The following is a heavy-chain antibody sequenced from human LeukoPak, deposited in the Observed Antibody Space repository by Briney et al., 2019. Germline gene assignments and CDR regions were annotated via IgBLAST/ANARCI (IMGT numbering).Heavy chain of an antibody. J-gene: IGHJ4*02. CDR3: AKNFGSGNYRSFDY. CDR2: ISSSGSSS. V-gene: IGHV3-23*01. CDR1: GFTFSSNA. Sequence: GGSLRLSCAASGFTFSSNAMSWVRQAPGKGLEWISVISSSGSSSYYADSVKGRFTISRDNSKNTLYLQMNSLRAEDTATYYCAKNFGSGNYRSFDYWGQGTLVTVSS. D-gene: IGHD3-10*01.